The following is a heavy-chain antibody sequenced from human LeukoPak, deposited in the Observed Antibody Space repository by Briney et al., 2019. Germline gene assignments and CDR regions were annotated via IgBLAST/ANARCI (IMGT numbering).Heavy chain of an antibody. CDR1: GFTFSSYW. CDR2: IKQDGSEK. J-gene: IGHJ6*02. Sequence: PGGSLRLSCAASGFTFSSYWMSWVRQAPGKGLEWVANIKQDGSEKYYVDSVKGRFTISRDNAKNSLYLQMNSLRAEDTAVYYCARGTYDFWSGYPQNYYYGMDVWGQGTTVTVSS. V-gene: IGHV3-7*01. D-gene: IGHD3-3*01. CDR3: ARGTYDFWSGYPQNYYYGMDV.